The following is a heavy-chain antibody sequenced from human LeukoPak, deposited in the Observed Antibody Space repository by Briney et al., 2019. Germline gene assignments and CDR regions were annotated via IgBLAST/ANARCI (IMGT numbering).Heavy chain of an antibody. V-gene: IGHV3-23*01. D-gene: IGHD3-10*01. CDR1: GFTFSSYA. J-gene: IGHJ4*02. Sequence: GGSLRLSCAVSGFTFSSYAMSWVRQAPGKGLEWVSAISGSGGSTYCADSVKGRFTISRDNSKNTLYLQMNSLRAEDTAVYYCAKGMVRGVKGVLNWGQGTLVTVSS. CDR2: ISGSGGST. CDR3: AKGMVRGVKGVLN.